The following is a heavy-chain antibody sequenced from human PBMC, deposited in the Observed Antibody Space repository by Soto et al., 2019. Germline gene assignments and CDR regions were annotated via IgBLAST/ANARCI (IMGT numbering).Heavy chain of an antibody. CDR3: ARVVYDILTGYRVYGMDV. V-gene: IGHV4-39*07. Sequence: SETLSLTCTVSGGSISSSSYYWGWIRQPPGKGLEWIGSIYYSGSTNYNPSLKSRVTISVDKSKNQFSLKLSSVTAADTAVYYCARVVYDILTGYRVYGMDVWGQGTTVTVSS. CDR2: IYYSGST. J-gene: IGHJ6*02. CDR1: GGSISSSSYY. D-gene: IGHD3-9*01.